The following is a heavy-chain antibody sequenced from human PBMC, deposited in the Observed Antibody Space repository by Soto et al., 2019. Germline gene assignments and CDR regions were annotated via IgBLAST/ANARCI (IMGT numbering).Heavy chain of an antibody. D-gene: IGHD3-3*01. CDR2: LYYTGVT. CDR3: ARVGYDFWTGGDYYYYGMDV. CDR1: GGSVNTGSYY. J-gene: IGHJ6*02. Sequence: SETLSLTCTVSGGSVNTGSYYWSWVRQPPGRGLQWIGYLYYTGVTSYNPSLKSRVTISLDTSKNQFSLTLSSVTAADTAIYYCARVGYDFWTGGDYYYYGMDVWGQGTTVTAP. V-gene: IGHV4-61*01.